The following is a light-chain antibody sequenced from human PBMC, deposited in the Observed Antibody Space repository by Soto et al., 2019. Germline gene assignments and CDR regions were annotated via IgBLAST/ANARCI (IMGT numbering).Light chain of an antibody. V-gene: IGLV2-14*01. CDR1: SSDVGGYNY. Sequence: QSALTQPASVSGSPGQSITISCTGTSSDVGGYNYVSWYQQHPGKAPKLMIYEVSNRPSGXXXXFSGSKSGNTASLTISGXXAXXXXXXXXXSYTSSSTRVFGGGTKLTVL. J-gene: IGLJ3*02. CDR3: XSYTSSSTRV. CDR2: EVS.